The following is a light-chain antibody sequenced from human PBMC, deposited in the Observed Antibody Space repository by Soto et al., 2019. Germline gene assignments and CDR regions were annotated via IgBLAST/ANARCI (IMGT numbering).Light chain of an antibody. J-gene: IGKJ4*01. Sequence: EIVLTQSPGTLSLSPGERATLSCRASQSVSSNLAWYQQKPGQAPRLLIYGASTRATGIPARFSGSGSGTEFTLTISSLQSEDFAVYYCRQYDNWPPLTFGGGTKV. CDR2: GAS. CDR1: QSVSSN. CDR3: RQYDNWPPLT. V-gene: IGKV3-15*01.